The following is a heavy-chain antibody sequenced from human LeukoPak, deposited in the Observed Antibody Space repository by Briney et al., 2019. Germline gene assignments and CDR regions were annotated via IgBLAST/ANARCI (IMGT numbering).Heavy chain of an antibody. CDR2: IYYSGST. CDR1: GGSISSSTHY. J-gene: IGHJ6*03. V-gene: IGHV4-39*07. Sequence: SETLSLTCTVSGGSISSSTHYWGWVRQSPRKELEWIGTIYYSGSTYYSPSLKSRVTISLDTSNNQFSLKLSSVTAADTAVYYCARDWYSSEDYYYYYYMDVWGKGTTVTVSS. CDR3: ARDWYSSEDYYYYYYMDV. D-gene: IGHD6-25*01.